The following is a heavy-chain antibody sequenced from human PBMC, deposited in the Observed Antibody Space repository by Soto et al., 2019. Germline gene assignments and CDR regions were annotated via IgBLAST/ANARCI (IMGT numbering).Heavy chain of an antibody. CDR3: ARTVIGGFDY. CDR1: GGSISSTSYF. D-gene: IGHD3-16*02. Sequence: PSETLSLTCIVSGGSISSTSYFWDWIRQPPGRGLEWIGSIFYSGNTYYNPSLKSRVTISIDTSKNQFFLNLSSVTAADTAVYYCARTVIGGFDYWGQGTLVTVSS. V-gene: IGHV4-39*01. J-gene: IGHJ4*02. CDR2: IFYSGNT.